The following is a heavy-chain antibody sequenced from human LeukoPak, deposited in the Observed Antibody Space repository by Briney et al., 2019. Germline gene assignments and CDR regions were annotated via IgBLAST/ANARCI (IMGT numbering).Heavy chain of an antibody. V-gene: IGHV1-2*06. D-gene: IGHD2-2*01. J-gene: IGHJ4*02. Sequence: ASVKVSCTASGYTFTGYYMHWVRQAPGQGLEWMGRINPNSGGTNYAQKFQGRVTMTRDTSISTAYMELSRLRSDDTAVYYCAFVCSSTTCSLDYWGQGTLVTVSS. CDR3: AFVCSSTTCSLDY. CDR1: GYTFTGYY. CDR2: INPNSGGT.